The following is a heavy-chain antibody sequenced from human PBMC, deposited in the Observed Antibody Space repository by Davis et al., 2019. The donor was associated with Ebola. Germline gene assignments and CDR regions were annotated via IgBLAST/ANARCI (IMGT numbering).Heavy chain of an antibody. CDR2: IYWDDDK. Sequence: SGPTLVKPTQTLTLTCTFSGFSLSTSGVGVGWIRQPPGKALEWLALIYWDDDKRYSPSLKSRLTITKDTSKNQVVLTMTNMDPVDTATYYCAHRLRTYYYDSSGYWVAEYFQHWGQGTLVTVSS. CDR1: GFSLSTSGVG. V-gene: IGHV2-5*02. D-gene: IGHD3-22*01. CDR3: AHRLRTYYYDSSGYWVAEYFQH. J-gene: IGHJ1*01.